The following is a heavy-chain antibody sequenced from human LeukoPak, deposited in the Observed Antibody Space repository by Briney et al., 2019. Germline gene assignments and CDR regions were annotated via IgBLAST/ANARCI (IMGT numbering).Heavy chain of an antibody. D-gene: IGHD2-2*01. CDR1: GFTFSSYA. CDR3: ARALYQPRDIVVVPAAISY. Sequence: GGSLRLSCAASGFTFSSYAMHWVRQAPGKGLEWVAVISYDGSNKYYADSVKGRFTISRDNSKNTLHLQMNSLRAEDTAVYYCARALYQPRDIVVVPAAISYWGQGTLVTVSS. J-gene: IGHJ4*02. V-gene: IGHV3-30-3*01. CDR2: ISYDGSNK.